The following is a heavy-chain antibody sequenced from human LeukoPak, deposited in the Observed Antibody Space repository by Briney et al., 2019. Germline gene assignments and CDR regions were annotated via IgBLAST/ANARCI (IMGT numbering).Heavy chain of an antibody. V-gene: IGHV4-4*02. CDR2: VHLSGRT. CDR1: GGSISSTNW. J-gene: IGHJ4*02. CDR3: AREGGPYRPLDY. Sequence: SETLSLTCGVSGGSISSTNWWPWVRQPPGEGLGWIGEVHLSGRTDYNPSLESRVTMSVDMSENHISLKLTSVTAVDTAVYYCAREGGPYRPLDYSGQGTLVTVSS.